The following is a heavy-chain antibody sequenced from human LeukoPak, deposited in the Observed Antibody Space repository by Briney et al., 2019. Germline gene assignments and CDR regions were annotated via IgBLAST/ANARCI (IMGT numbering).Heavy chain of an antibody. V-gene: IGHV3-48*02. CDR2: ISSRSGTI. CDR1: GFTFSSVS. CDR3: ARPTNWWGYFDY. Sequence: GGSLRLSRAASGFTFSSVSMNWVRQAPGKGLEWVSYISSRSGTIYYADSVKGRFTISRDNAKNSLYLQMNSLRDEDTAVYYCARPTNWWGYFDYWGQGTLVTVSS. D-gene: IGHD2-8*02. J-gene: IGHJ4*02.